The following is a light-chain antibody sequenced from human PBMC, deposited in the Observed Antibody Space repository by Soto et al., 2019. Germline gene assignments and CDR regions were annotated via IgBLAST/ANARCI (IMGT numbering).Light chain of an antibody. CDR2: KAS. Sequence: DIQMTQSPSTLSASAGDRVTITCRASQSISNWLAWYQQKPGKAPNLLIYKASSLESGVPSRFSGSGSGTEFTLTISSLQPDDFATYYCQQYNTYPLTFVGGTKVEIK. CDR3: QQYNTYPLT. J-gene: IGKJ4*01. V-gene: IGKV1-5*03. CDR1: QSISNW.